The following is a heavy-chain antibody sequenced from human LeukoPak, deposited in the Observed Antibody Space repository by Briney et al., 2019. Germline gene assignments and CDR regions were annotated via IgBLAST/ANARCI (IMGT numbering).Heavy chain of an antibody. Sequence: PSETLSLTCTVSGGSISSYYWSWIRQPPGKGLEWIWYIYYSGSTNYNPSLKSRVTISVDTSKNQFSLKLSSVTAADTAVYYCARGGSTQLELDYWGQGTLVTVSS. D-gene: IGHD1-1*01. CDR2: IYYSGST. V-gene: IGHV4-59*01. CDR1: GGSISSYY. CDR3: ARGGSTQLELDY. J-gene: IGHJ4*02.